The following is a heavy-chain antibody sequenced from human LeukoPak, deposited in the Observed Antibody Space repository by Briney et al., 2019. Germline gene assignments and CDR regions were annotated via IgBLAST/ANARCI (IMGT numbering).Heavy chain of an antibody. CDR2: IYPGDSDT. J-gene: IGHJ5*02. CDR1: GYSFTSYW. Sequence: GESLKISCKGSGYSFTSYWIGWVRQMPGKGLEWMGIIYPGDSDTRYSPSFQGQVTISADKSISTAYLQWSSLKASDTAMYYCARSSYDYGDLNWFDPWGQGTLVTVSS. CDR3: ARSSYDYGDLNWFDP. D-gene: IGHD4-17*01. V-gene: IGHV5-51*01.